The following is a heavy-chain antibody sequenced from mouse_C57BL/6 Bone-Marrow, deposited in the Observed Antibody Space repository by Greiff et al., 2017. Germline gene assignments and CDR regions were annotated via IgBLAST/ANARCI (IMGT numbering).Heavy chain of an antibody. D-gene: IGHD1-1*01. CDR2: IYPRSGNT. V-gene: IGHV1-81*01. CDR1: GYTFTSYG. CDR3: ARRGFITTVVPYYFDY. Sequence: VKLMESGAELARPGASVKLSCKASGYTFTSYGISWVKQRTGQGLEWIGEIYPRSGNTYYNEKFKGKATLTADKSSSTAYMELRSLTSEDSAVYFCARRGFITTVVPYYFDYWGQGTTLTVSS. J-gene: IGHJ2*01.